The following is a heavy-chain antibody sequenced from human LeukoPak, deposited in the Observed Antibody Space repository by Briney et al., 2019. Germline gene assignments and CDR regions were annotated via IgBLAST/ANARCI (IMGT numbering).Heavy chain of an antibody. CDR2: VSYSGSS. Sequence: SETLSLTCTVSGTPISSNFWSWIRRPPGKGLEWIGHVSYSGSSINNPSLRSRVTISIDTSKNQLSLRLGSVTAADTALYYSATSGFYDPFDIWGLGIMVIVSS. D-gene: IGHD3-22*01. CDR3: ATSGFYDPFDI. J-gene: IGHJ3*02. V-gene: IGHV4-59*01. CDR1: GTPISSNF.